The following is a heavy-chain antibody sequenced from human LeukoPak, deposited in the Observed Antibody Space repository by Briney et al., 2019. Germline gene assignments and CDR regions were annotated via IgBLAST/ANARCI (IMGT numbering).Heavy chain of an antibody. D-gene: IGHD1-26*01. CDR2: NYSGKT. V-gene: IGHV4-39*01. J-gene: IGHJ4*02. CDR1: GFTFITYA. CDR3: AIDSGSHRVVY. Sequence: PGGSLRLSCAASGFTFITYAMGWLRQSPEKGLEWIGSNYSGKTYYHPSLQSRVTISIDKSKNQYSLNLNSVTASDTAVYYCAIDSGSHRVVYWGEGALVTVSS.